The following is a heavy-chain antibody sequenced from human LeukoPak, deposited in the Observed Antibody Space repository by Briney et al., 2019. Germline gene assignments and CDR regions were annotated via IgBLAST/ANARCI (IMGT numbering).Heavy chain of an antibody. Sequence: PGGSLRLSCAASGFTFSDYYMSWIRQAPGKGLEWVSYVSSSGSTIYYADSVKGRFTISRDNAKNSLYLQMNSLRAEDTAVYYCAKDDCSSTSCFPLDAFDIWGQGTMVTVSS. CDR2: VSSSGSTI. D-gene: IGHD2-2*01. CDR3: AKDDCSSTSCFPLDAFDI. CDR1: GFTFSDYY. J-gene: IGHJ3*02. V-gene: IGHV3-11*01.